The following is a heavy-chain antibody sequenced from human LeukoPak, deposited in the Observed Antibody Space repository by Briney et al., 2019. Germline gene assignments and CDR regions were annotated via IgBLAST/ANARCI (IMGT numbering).Heavy chain of an antibody. CDR3: AKCRRACNSASCHLWYFDL. Sequence: GGSLRLSCAASGFTFGNYAFSWVRQAPGKGLEGISQISASSNYKYYADSVKGRFTISRDNTKNTLFLQMSSLTAEDTAVYFWAKCRRACNSASCHLWYFDLWGRGTLVSVSS. CDR1: GFTFGNYA. J-gene: IGHJ2*01. CDR2: ISASSNYK. D-gene: IGHD2-2*01. V-gene: IGHV3-23*01.